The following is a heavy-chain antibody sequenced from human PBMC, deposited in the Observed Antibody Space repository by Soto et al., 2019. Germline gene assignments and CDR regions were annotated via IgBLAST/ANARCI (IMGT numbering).Heavy chain of an antibody. V-gene: IGHV3-7*01. CDR3: ARDERALAAAGSKHNLFDP. Sequence: EVQLVESGGGLVQPGGSLRLSCAASGFTFSSYWMSWVRQAPGKGLEWVANIKQDGSEKYYVDSVKGRFTISRDNAKNSLYLQMNSLRAEDTAVYYCARDERALAAAGSKHNLFDPWGQRTLVTVSS. J-gene: IGHJ5*02. CDR1: GFTFSSYW. D-gene: IGHD6-13*01. CDR2: IKQDGSEK.